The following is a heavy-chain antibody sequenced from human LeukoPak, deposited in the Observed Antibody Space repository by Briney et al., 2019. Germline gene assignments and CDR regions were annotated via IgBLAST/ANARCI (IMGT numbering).Heavy chain of an antibody. CDR2: IYYSGST. J-gene: IGHJ4*02. D-gene: IGHD5-24*01. V-gene: IGHV4-38-2*02. CDR3: AQRDGYNYRFTFDY. Sequence: SETLSLTCTVSGYSISSGYYWGWIRQPPGKGLEWIGSIYYSGSTYYNPSLKSRVTISVDTSKNQFSLKLSSVTAADTAVYYCAQRDGYNYRFTFDYWGQGTLVTVSS. CDR1: GYSISSGYY.